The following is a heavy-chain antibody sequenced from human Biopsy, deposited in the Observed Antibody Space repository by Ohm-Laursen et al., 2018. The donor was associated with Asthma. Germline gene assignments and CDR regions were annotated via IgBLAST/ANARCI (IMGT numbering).Heavy chain of an antibody. V-gene: IGHV1-3*01. D-gene: IGHD5-12*01. CDR3: ARGYSGSDRIVYYYSGLEV. CDR2: INPGNGNT. Sequence: GSSVKVSCKASGYTFIHFAIHWVRQAPGQRLEWMGWINPGNGNTKYSQKFQGRVTITRDTSASTAYMELSSLSSEDTAVYYCARGYSGSDRIVYYYSGLEVWGQGTTVTVSS. CDR1: GYTFIHFA. J-gene: IGHJ6*02.